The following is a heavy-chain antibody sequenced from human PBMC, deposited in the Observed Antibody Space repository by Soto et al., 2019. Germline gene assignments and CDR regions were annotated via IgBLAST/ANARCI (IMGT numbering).Heavy chain of an antibody. V-gene: IGHV1-8*01. CDR2: MNPNSGNT. CDR3: ARLKQDYAVA. Sequence: QGQLVQSGAEVKKPGASVKVSCKDYGYTFTSYDINWVRQATGQGLEWMGWMNPNSGNTAYAQKFQGRVTMTRDTSISTAYMELSSQRSEDTAVYYCARLKQDYAVAWGQGTLVTVSS. J-gene: IGHJ5*02. D-gene: IGHD3-16*01. CDR1: GYTFTSYD.